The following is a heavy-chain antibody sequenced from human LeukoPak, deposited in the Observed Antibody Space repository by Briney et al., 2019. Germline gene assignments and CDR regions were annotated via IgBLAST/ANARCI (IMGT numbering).Heavy chain of an antibody. CDR1: GGSFSGYH. CDR3: ARAPRVVLRGYYYYMDV. CDR2: INHSGST. D-gene: IGHD3-3*01. Sequence: PSETLSLTCAVYGGSFSGYHWSWIRQPPGKGLEWIGEINHSGSTNYNPSLKSRVTISVDTSKNQFSLKLSSVTAADTAVYYCARAPRVVLRGYYYYMDVWGKGTTVTVSS. J-gene: IGHJ6*03. V-gene: IGHV4-34*01.